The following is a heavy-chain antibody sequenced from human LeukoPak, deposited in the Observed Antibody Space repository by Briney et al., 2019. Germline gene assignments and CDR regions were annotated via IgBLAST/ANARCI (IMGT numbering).Heavy chain of an antibody. J-gene: IGHJ6*03. CDR1: GGSISPYY. CDR3: ARIYGDYVYYYYMDV. CDR2: IYYSGTT. Sequence: SETLSLTCTVSGGSISPYYWSWIRQPPGKGLEWIGYIYYSGTTNYNPSLKSRVTISVDTSKNQFSLKLSSVTAADTAVYYCARIYGDYVYYYYMDVWGKGTTVTVSS. D-gene: IGHD4-17*01. V-gene: IGHV4-59*08.